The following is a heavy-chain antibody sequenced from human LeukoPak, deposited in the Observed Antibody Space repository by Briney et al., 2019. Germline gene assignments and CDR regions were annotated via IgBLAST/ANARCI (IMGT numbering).Heavy chain of an antibody. V-gene: IGHV4-39*07. CDR1: GGSISSSSYY. CDR3: ARGSGWPYYFDY. Sequence: SETLSLTCTVSGGSISSSSYYWSWIRQPPGKGLEWIGEINHSGSTNYNPSLKSRVTISVDTSKNQFSLKLSSVTAADTAVYYCARGSGWPYYFDYWGQGTLVTVSS. D-gene: IGHD6-19*01. CDR2: INHSGST. J-gene: IGHJ4*02.